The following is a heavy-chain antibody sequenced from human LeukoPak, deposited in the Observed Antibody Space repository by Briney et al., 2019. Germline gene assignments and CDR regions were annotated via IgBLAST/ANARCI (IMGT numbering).Heavy chain of an antibody. D-gene: IGHD3-22*01. CDR2: INPNSGGT. V-gene: IGHV1-2*02. CDR1: GYTFTGYY. Sequence: ASVKVSCKASGYTFTGYYMHWVRQAPGQGLEWMGWINPNSGGTNYAQKFQGRVTMTRDTSVTTAYMELSRLTSGDTAVYYCARDSPHYDSGGYYYVMGYWGQGTLVTVSS. CDR3: ARDSPHYDSGGYYYVMGY. J-gene: IGHJ4*02.